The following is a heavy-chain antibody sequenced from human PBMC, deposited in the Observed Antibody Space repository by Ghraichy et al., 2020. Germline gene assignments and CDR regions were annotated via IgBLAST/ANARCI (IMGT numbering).Heavy chain of an antibody. V-gene: IGHV4-59*08. CDR1: GGSISSYY. CDR2: IYYSGST. D-gene: IGHD5-24*01. J-gene: IGHJ4*02. Sequence: SETLSLTCTVSGGSISSYYWSWIRQPPGKGLEWIGYIYYSGSTNYNPSLKSRVTISVDTSKNQFSLKLSSVTAADTAVYYCARLGYNSYYYFDYWGQGTLVTVSS. CDR3: ARLGYNSYYYFDY.